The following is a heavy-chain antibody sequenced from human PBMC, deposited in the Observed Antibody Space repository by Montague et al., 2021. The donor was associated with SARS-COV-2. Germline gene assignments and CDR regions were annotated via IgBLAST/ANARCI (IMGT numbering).Heavy chain of an antibody. CDR3: ARSSILGAHRLDY. J-gene: IGHJ4*02. V-gene: IGHV4-34*01. CDR2: INHSGST. CDR1: GGSFSGYY. Sequence: SETLSLTCAVYGGSFSGYYWSWIRQPPGKGLEWIGEINHSGSTNYNPSLKSRVTISVDTSKNQFSLRLSSVTAADTAVYYCARSSILGAHRLDYWGQGTLVTVSS. D-gene: IGHD3-16*01.